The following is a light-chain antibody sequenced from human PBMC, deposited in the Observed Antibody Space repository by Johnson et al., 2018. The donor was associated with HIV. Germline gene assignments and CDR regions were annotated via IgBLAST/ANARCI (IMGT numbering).Light chain of an antibody. Sequence: QSVLTQPPSVSVAPGQKVTISCSGSSSNIGNNYVSWYQQLPGTAPKLLIYDNNKRPSGIPDRFSGSKSGTSATLGITGLQTGDEADYYCGTWDSSLGKVFGTGTKVTVL. CDR3: GTWDSSLGKV. CDR2: DNN. CDR1: SSNIGNNY. V-gene: IGLV1-51*01. J-gene: IGLJ1*01.